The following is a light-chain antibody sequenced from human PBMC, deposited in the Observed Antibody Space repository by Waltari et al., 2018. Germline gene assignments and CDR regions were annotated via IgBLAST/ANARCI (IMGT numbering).Light chain of an antibody. CDR3: QKYVNLPAT. CDR2: HAS. Sequence: EIVLTQSPGSLSLSPGERATLSCKASQSVAKYLAWYQQKPGQAPGLLIYHASIRATGIPDRFSGSGYGTDFSLTISRLEPEDFAVYFCQKYVNLPATFGQGTTVEV. V-gene: IGKV3-20*01. J-gene: IGKJ1*01. CDR1: QSVAKY.